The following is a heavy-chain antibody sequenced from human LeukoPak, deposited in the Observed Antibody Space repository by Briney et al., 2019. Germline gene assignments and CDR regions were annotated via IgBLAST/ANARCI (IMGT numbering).Heavy chain of an antibody. Sequence: GGSLRLSCAASGFTFSSYGMHWVRQAPGKGLEWVAVISYDGSNKYYADSVKGQFTISRDNSKNTLYLQMNSLRAEDTAVYYCAKVGYYDSSGYPDYWGQGTLVTVSS. CDR3: AKVGYYDSSGYPDY. V-gene: IGHV3-30*18. D-gene: IGHD3-22*01. CDR2: ISYDGSNK. CDR1: GFTFSSYG. J-gene: IGHJ4*02.